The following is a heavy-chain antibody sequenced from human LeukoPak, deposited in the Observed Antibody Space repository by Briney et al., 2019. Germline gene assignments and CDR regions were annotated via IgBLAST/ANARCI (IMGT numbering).Heavy chain of an antibody. CDR2: VKQDGSTK. Sequence: PGGSLRLSCAASGFTFTNSWMAWVHQAPGKGLEWVANVKQDGSTKHYMDSLKGRFTISRDNPKNSLYLQMNSLRADDTAIYYCARDTDGSLDYWGQGILVTVAS. J-gene: IGHJ4*02. D-gene: IGHD1-26*01. V-gene: IGHV3-7*01. CDR3: ARDTDGSLDY. CDR1: GFTFTNSW.